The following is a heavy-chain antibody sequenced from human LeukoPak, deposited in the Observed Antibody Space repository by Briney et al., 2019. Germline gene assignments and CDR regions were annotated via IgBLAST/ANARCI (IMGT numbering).Heavy chain of an antibody. CDR3: ARRAVYSKAGRNAFDI. CDR2: IYYSGST. CDR1: GGSISSSSYY. D-gene: IGHD6-13*01. Sequence: SETLSLTCTVSGGSISSSSYYWGWIRQPPGKGLEWIGSIYYSGSTYYNPSLKSRVTISVDTSKNQFSLKLSSVTAADTAVYYCARRAVYSKAGRNAFDIRGQGTMVTVSS. V-gene: IGHV4-39*01. J-gene: IGHJ3*02.